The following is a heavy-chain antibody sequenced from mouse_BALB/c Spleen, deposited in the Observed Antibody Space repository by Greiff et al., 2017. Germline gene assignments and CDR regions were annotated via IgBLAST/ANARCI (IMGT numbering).Heavy chain of an antibody. D-gene: IGHD2-1*01. Sequence: QVQLKESGPGLVAPSQSLSITCTVSGFSLTSYDISWIRQPPGKGLEWLGVIWTGGGTNYNSAFMSRLSISKDNSKSQVFLKMNSLQTDDTAIYYCVRGNYTYAMDYWGEGTSVTVSA. V-gene: IGHV2-9-2*01. CDR2: IWTGGGT. CDR1: GFSLTSYD. J-gene: IGHJ4*01. CDR3: VRGNYTYAMDY.